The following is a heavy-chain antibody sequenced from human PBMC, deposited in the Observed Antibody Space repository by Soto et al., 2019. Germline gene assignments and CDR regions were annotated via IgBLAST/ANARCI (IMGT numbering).Heavy chain of an antibody. V-gene: IGHV3-23*01. J-gene: IGHJ4*02. CDR1: GFTFSSYA. CDR3: AKGEGYNWDPSLGYFDY. CDR2: ISGSGGST. D-gene: IGHD1-20*01. Sequence: GGSLRLSCAASGFTFSSYAMSWVRQAPGKGLEWVSAISGSGGSTYYADSVKGRFTISRDNSKNTLYLQMNSLRAEDTAVYYCAKGEGYNWDPSLGYFDYWGQGTLVTVSS.